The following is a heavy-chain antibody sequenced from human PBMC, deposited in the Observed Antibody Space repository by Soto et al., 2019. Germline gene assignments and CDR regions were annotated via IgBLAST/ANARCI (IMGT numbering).Heavy chain of an antibody. J-gene: IGHJ6*02. CDR2: IKSKTDGGTT. Sequence: PGGSLRLPCAASGFTFSNAWMNLVRQAPGKGLEWVGRIKSKTDGGTTDYAAPVKGRFTISRDDSKKTLYLQMNSLKTEDTAVYYCTTDRLAYNWIYRGVGYYYYYGMDVWGQGTTVTVSS. CDR3: TTDRLAYNWIYRGVGYYYYYGMDV. CDR1: GFTFSNAW. V-gene: IGHV3-15*07. D-gene: IGHD1-7*01.